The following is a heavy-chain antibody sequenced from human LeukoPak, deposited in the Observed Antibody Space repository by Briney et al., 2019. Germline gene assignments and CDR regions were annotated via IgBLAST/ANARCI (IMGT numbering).Heavy chain of an antibody. J-gene: IGHJ4*02. V-gene: IGHV3-33*01. Sequence: GGSLRLSCAASGFIFSYYGMHWVRQAPGKGLEWLAVIWPDGTIQYYADPVKGRFTISRDNSKDTLYLQLTGLRADDSAVYYCARHNHDWGWDFWGQGAQVTVSS. CDR3: ARHNHDWGWDF. CDR1: GFIFSYYG. D-gene: IGHD2-8*02. CDR2: IWPDGTIQ.